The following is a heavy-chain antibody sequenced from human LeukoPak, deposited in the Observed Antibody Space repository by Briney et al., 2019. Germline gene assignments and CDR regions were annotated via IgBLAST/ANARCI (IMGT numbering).Heavy chain of an antibody. CDR2: IYYSGST. D-gene: IGHD2-2*01. J-gene: IGHJ2*01. V-gene: IGHV4-30-4*01. CDR3: ARVSRDIVVVPAALPIWYFDL. Sequence: PSQTLSLTCTVSGGSISSGDYYWSWIRQPPGKGLEWIGYIYYSGSTYYNPSLKSRVTISVDTSKNQFSLKLSSVTAADTAVYYCARVSRDIVVVPAALPIWYFDLWGRGTLVTVSS. CDR1: GGSISSGDYY.